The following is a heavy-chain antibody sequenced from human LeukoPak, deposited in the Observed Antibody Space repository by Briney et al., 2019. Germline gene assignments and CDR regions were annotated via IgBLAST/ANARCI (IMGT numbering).Heavy chain of an antibody. D-gene: IGHD4-11*01. V-gene: IGHV4-59*12. CDR1: GGSISGYY. J-gene: IGHJ4*02. CDR2: IYYSGST. CDR3: ARGPKLQFDY. Sequence: PSETLSLTCTVSGGSISGYYWTWIRQPPGKGLEWIGYIYYSGSTNYNPSLKSRVTISVDTSKNQFSLKLSSVTAADTAVYYCARGPKLQFDYWGQGTLVTVSS.